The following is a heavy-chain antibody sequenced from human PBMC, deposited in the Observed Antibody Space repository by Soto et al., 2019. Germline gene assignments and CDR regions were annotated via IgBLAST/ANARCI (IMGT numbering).Heavy chain of an antibody. CDR2: IYWVDDK. V-gene: IGHV2-5*02. CDR1: GFSLSTTGVG. CDR3: EQRYYDMTFDY. Sequence: QITLKESGATLVKPTQTLTLTCTFSGFSLSTTGVGVGCFRQPPGKALEWLALIYWVDDKRYSPSLKSRLTIPKDTSKHQVVLTMTNMDPVDTAAYHCEQRYYDMTFDYWGQGTLVTVSS. D-gene: IGHD3-16*01. J-gene: IGHJ4*02.